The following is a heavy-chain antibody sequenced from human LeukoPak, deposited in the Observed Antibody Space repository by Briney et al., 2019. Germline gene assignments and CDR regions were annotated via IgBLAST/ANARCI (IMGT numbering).Heavy chain of an antibody. Sequence: GGSLSLSCAASGFTFSSYGMSWVRQAPGKGLEWVSTISGSGGSTYFPDSVKGRFTNSRDNSKNALYLQMNSLSAEDTAVYYCAQRERLPGPFDYWGQGTLVTGSS. CDR3: AQRERLPGPFDY. V-gene: IGHV3-23*01. J-gene: IGHJ4*02. D-gene: IGHD5-18*01. CDR2: ISGSGGST. CDR1: GFTFSSYG.